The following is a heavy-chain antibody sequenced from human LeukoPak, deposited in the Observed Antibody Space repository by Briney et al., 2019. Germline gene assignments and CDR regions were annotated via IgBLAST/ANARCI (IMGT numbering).Heavy chain of an antibody. Sequence: ASVKVSCKASGYTFTSYAMHWVRQAPGQGLEWMGWISAYNGNTNYAQKLQGRVTMTTDTSTSTAYMELRSLRSDDTAVYYCARDPLGGYCSGGSCYGDYFDYWGQGTLVTVSS. CDR1: GYTFTSYA. D-gene: IGHD2-15*01. CDR2: ISAYNGNT. CDR3: ARDPLGGYCSGGSCYGDYFDY. J-gene: IGHJ4*02. V-gene: IGHV1-18*01.